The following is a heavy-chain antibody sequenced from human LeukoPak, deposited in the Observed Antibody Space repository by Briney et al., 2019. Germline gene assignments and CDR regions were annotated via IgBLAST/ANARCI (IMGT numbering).Heavy chain of an antibody. J-gene: IGHJ4*01. Sequence: PGGSLRLSCAASGFTFSSYSMNWVRQAPGKGLEWVSSISSSSSYIYYADSLKGRFTISRDNARNSLYLHMNSLRAEDTAVYYCARDVFGSEYPFDFWGQGTLVTVSP. CDR3: ARDVFGSEYPFDF. CDR1: GFTFSSYS. D-gene: IGHD2-2*01. V-gene: IGHV3-21*01. CDR2: ISSSSSYI.